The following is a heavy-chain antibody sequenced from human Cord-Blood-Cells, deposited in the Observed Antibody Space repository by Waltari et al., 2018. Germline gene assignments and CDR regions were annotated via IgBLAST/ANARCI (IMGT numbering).Heavy chain of an antibody. V-gene: IGHV1-8*01. D-gene: IGHD2-8*01. CDR3: ARVDSYGYCTNGVCYDY. CDR2: MNPNSGNT. Sequence: QVQLVQSGAEVKKPGASVKVSCKAPGSTFTSYDINWVRQATGQGLEWMGWMNPNSGNTGYAQKFQGRVTMTRNTSISTAYMELSSLRSEDTAVYYCARVDSYGYCTNGVCYDYWGQGTLVTVSS. J-gene: IGHJ4*02. CDR1: GSTFTSYD.